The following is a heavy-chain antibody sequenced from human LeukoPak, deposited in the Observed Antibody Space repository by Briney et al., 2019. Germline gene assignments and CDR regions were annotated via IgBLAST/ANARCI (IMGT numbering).Heavy chain of an antibody. CDR3: AKDRHYSMKNTFDV. V-gene: IGHV3-9*03. D-gene: IGHD1-26*01. CDR1: GFTFDDYA. Sequence: PGGSLRLSCAASGFTFDDYAMHWVRQAPGEGLEWVSGISWNSVSIGYADSVKGRFTISRDNAKNSLYLHMNSLRAEDMALYYCAKDRHYSMKNTFDVWGQGTMVTVSS. J-gene: IGHJ3*01. CDR2: ISWNSVSI.